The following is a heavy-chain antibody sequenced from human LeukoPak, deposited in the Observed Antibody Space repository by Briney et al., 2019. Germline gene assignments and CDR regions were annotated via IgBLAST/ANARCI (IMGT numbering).Heavy chain of an antibody. CDR3: ARDAGTGFDY. CDR1: GFTFRTYW. Sequence: PGGSLRLSCAASGFTFRTYWMTWVRQAPGKGLEWVANIKEDGSDKLYVDSVKGRFTISKDNARSSVYLQMNSLRGEDTAVYHCARDAGTGFDYWGQGILVIVSS. J-gene: IGHJ4*02. V-gene: IGHV3-7*01. CDR2: IKEDGSDK. D-gene: IGHD3/OR15-3a*01.